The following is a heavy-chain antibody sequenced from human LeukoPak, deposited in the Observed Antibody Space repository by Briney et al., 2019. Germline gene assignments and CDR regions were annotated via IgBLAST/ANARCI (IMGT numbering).Heavy chain of an antibody. CDR1: GYSISSGYY. V-gene: IGHV4-38-2*02. Sequence: PSETLSLTCTVSGYSISSGYYWGWIRQPPGKGLEWIGSIYHSGSTYYNPSLKSRVTISVDTSKNQFSLKLSSVTAADTAVYCCARVRKDSSGWTVPIDYWGQGTLVTVSS. CDR2: IYHSGST. D-gene: IGHD6-19*01. CDR3: ARVRKDSSGWTVPIDY. J-gene: IGHJ4*02.